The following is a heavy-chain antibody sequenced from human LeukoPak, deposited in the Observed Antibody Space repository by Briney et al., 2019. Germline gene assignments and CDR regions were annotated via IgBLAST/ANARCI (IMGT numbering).Heavy chain of an antibody. Sequence: PGGSLRLSCAAPGFTFTDFYMNWVRQAPGKGLEWVSWISPTSSYMYYADSVKGRFTISRDNAKNSLYLQMNSLRAEDTALYYCVRDADGGNYWFDTCGEGTLVTVSS. V-gene: IGHV3-21*04. J-gene: IGHJ5*02. D-gene: IGHD4-23*01. CDR2: ISPTSSYM. CDR3: VRDADGGNYWFDT. CDR1: GFTFTDFY.